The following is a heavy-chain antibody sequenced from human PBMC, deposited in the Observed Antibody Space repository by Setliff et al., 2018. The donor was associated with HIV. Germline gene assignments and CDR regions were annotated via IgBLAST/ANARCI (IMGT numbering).Heavy chain of an antibody. CDR1: GGSTSSGSYY. CDR2: IYTSGST. D-gene: IGHD6-13*01. Sequence: SETLSLTCTVSGGSTSSGSYYWSWIRQPAGKGLEWIGRIYTSGSTNYNPSLKSRVTISVDTSKNQFSLKLSSVTAADTAVYYCAREYSSSWYRYFDYWGQGTLVTVSS. V-gene: IGHV4-61*02. J-gene: IGHJ4*02. CDR3: AREYSSSWYRYFDY.